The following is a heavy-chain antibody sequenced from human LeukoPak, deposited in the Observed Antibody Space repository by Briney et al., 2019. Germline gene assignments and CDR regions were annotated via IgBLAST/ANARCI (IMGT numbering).Heavy chain of an antibody. CDR3: ARDRLTSGWLTDF. V-gene: IGHV3-21*06. D-gene: IGHD6-19*01. J-gene: IGHJ4*02. Sequence: GGSLRLSCEASGFTLSSYSMNWVRQAPGKGLEWVSPLSSSSSFIYYADSVKGRFTISRDNAKNSLSLQMDSLRAEDTAVYYCARDRLTSGWLTDFWGRGTLVIVSS. CDR2: LSSSSSFI. CDR1: GFTLSSYS.